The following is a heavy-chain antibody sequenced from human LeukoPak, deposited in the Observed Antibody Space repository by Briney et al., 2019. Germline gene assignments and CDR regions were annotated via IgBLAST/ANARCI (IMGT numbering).Heavy chain of an antibody. CDR3: ASQVTPFDY. Sequence: SETLSLTCTVSGGSISSYYWGWIRQPPGEGLEWIGSIHYSRSTYYNPSLKSRVTVSIDTSKNQFSLKLSSVTAADTTVYYCASQVTPFDYWGQGTLVTVSS. CDR2: IHYSRST. V-gene: IGHV4-39*01. D-gene: IGHD4-23*01. CDR1: GGSISSYY. J-gene: IGHJ4*02.